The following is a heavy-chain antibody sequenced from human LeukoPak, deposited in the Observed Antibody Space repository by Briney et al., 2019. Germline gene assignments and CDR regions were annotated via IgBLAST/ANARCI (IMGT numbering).Heavy chain of an antibody. CDR1: GGSISRYY. D-gene: IGHD6-13*01. V-gene: IGHV4-59*08. Sequence: SETLSLTCTVSGGSISRYYWSWIRQPPGKGLEWIGYIYYSGSTNYNPSLKSRVTISVDTSKNQFSLKLSSVTAADTAVYYCARQESSSWYGGYFDYWGQGTLVTVSS. J-gene: IGHJ4*02. CDR2: IYYSGST. CDR3: ARQESSSWYGGYFDY.